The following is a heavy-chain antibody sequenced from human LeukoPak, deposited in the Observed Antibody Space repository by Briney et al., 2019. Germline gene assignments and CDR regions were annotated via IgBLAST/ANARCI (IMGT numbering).Heavy chain of an antibody. CDR1: GFTFSSYA. CDR3: ARDPTDSYDSSGYPYYFDY. D-gene: IGHD3-22*01. Sequence: GGSLRLSCAASGFTFSSYAMHWVRQAPGKGLEWVAVISYDGSNKYYADSVKGRFTISRDNSKNTLYLQMNSLRAEDTAVYYCARDPTDSYDSSGYPYYFDYWGQGTLVTVSS. V-gene: IGHV3-30*04. J-gene: IGHJ4*02. CDR2: ISYDGSNK.